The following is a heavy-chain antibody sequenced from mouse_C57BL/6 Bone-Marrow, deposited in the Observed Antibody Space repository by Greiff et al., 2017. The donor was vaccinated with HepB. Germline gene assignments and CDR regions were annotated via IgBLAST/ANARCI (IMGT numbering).Heavy chain of an antibody. CDR1: GYTFTSYT. CDR2: INPSSGYT. Sequence: LVESGAELARPGASVKMSCKASGYTFTSYTMHWVKQRPGQGLEWIGYINPSSGYTKYNQKFKDKATLTADKSSSTAYMQLSSLTSEDSAVYNWPNYAHDRFAYGAQGTLVTVSA. V-gene: IGHV1-4*01. J-gene: IGHJ3*01. CDR3: PNYAHDRFAY. D-gene: IGHD1-1*02.